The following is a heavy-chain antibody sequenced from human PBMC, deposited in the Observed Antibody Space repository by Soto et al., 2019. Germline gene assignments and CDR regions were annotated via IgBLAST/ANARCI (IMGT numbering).Heavy chain of an antibody. CDR1: GFTFSSYL. Sequence: GGSLRLSCAASGFTFSSYLMHGGRQAPGKGLVWVSRINSDGSSTSYADSVKGRFTISRDNAKNTLYLQMNSLRAEDTAVYYCARGYPYSSSPYYYGMDVWGQGTTVTVSS. D-gene: IGHD6-6*01. CDR3: ARGYPYSSSPYYYGMDV. V-gene: IGHV3-74*01. J-gene: IGHJ6*02. CDR2: INSDGSST.